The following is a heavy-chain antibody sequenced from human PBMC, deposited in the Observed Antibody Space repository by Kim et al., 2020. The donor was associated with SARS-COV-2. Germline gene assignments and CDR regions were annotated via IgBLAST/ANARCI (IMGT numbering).Heavy chain of an antibody. Sequence: GGSLRLSCAASGFTFSSYSMNWVRQAPGKGLEWVSSISSSSSYIYYADSVKGRFTISRDNAKNSLYLQMNSLRAEDTAVYYCARDRLSGTPGYYGMDVWGKGTTVTVSS. D-gene: IGHD1-1*01. V-gene: IGHV3-21*01. CDR3: ARDRLSGTPGYYGMDV. CDR2: ISSSSSYI. CDR1: GFTFSSYS. J-gene: IGHJ6*04.